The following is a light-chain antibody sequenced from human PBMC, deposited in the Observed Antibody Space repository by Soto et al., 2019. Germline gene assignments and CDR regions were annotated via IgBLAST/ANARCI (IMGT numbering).Light chain of an antibody. V-gene: IGLV2-14*01. CDR3: SSYTSSSTLGV. J-gene: IGLJ3*02. CDR1: SSDVGGYNY. Sequence: QSVLTQPASVSGSPGQSITISCTGTSSDVGGYNYVSWYQQHPGKAPKLMIYEVSNRPSGVSNRFSGSKSSNTASLTISGLQAEDEADYYCSSYTSSSTLGVFGGGTQLTVL. CDR2: EVS.